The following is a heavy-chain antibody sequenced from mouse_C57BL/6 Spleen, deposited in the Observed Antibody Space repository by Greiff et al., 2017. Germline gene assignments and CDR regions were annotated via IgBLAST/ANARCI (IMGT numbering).Heavy chain of an antibody. CDR1: GYSFTGYY. CDR3: ASGHFDY. Sequence: VQLQQSGPELVKPGASVKISCKASGYSFTGYYMNWVKQSPEKSLEWIGEINPSTGGTTYNQKFKAKATLTVDKSSSTAYMQLKSLTSEDSAVYYCASGHFDYWGQGTTLTVSS. V-gene: IGHV1-42*01. CDR2: INPSTGGT. J-gene: IGHJ2*01.